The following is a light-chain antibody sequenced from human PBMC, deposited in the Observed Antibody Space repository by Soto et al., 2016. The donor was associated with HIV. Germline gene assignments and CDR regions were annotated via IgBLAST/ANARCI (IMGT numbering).Light chain of an antibody. CDR3: QQSHSPPRT. Sequence: DIQMTQSPSAMSASVGDRVTITCRASQGISNYLNWYQQKPGKAPKVVISATSDLQSGVPSRFSGSRSGREFTLTISSLQPEDFATYYCQQSHSPPRTFGQGTKVEIK. V-gene: IGKV1-39*01. CDR2: ATS. CDR1: QGISNY. J-gene: IGKJ1*01.